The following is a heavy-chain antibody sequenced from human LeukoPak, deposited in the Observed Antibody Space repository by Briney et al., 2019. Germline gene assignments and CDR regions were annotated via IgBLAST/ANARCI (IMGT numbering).Heavy chain of an antibody. D-gene: IGHD2-15*01. CDR1: GFTVSDYY. Sequence: GGSLRLSCAASGFTVSDYYMNWVRQAPGKGLEWVSSISSSSSYIYYADSVKGRFTISRDNAKNSLYLQMNSLRVEDTAVYYCTKASAERCLGAFCYPFDHWGQGTLVTVSS. CDR3: TKASAERCLGAFCYPFDH. CDR2: ISSSSSYI. V-gene: IGHV3-21*04. J-gene: IGHJ4*02.